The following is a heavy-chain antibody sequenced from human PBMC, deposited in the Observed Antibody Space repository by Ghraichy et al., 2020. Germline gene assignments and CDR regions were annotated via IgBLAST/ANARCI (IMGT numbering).Heavy chain of an antibody. D-gene: IGHD1-26*01. CDR3: ARRGSGSYSPWSAFDI. CDR2: IYYSGST. V-gene: IGHV4-39*01. J-gene: IGHJ3*02. Sequence: SETLSLTCTVSGGSITSSSCYWGWIRQPPGKGLEWIGSIYYSGSTYYNPSLKSRVTISVDTSKNQFSLKLSSVTAADTAVYYCARRGSGSYSPWSAFDIWGQGTMVTVSS. CDR1: GGSITSSSCY.